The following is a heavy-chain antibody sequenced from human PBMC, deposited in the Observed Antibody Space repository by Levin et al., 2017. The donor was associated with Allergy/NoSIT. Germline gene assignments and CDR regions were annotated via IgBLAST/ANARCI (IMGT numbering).Heavy chain of an antibody. J-gene: IGHJ4*02. CDR1: GYTFTSYY. V-gene: IGHV1-46*01. CDR2: INPSGGST. D-gene: IGHD2-15*01. Sequence: GESLKISCKASGYTFTSYYMHWVRQAPGQGLEWMGIINPSGGSTSYAQKFQGRVTMTRDTSTTTVYMELSRLRSEATAVYYCARDGYCSGGRCPVDDWGQGTLVTVSS. CDR3: ARDGYCSGGRCPVDD.